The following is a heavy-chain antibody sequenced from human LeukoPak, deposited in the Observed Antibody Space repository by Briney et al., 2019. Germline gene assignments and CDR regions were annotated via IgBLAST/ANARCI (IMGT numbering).Heavy chain of an antibody. CDR3: AREQTSHFLLGAFQI. V-gene: IGHV4-61*02. CDR1: GGSISSGSFY. D-gene: IGHD6-6*01. J-gene: IGHJ3*02. CDR2: IYTTGGT. Sequence: PSQTLSLTCTVSGGSISSGSFYWSWIRQPAEKGLEWIGRIYTTGGTNYNPSLKGRVTISVDTSKNQFSLRLSSVTAADTAVYFCAREQTSHFLLGAFQIWGQGTTVTVSS.